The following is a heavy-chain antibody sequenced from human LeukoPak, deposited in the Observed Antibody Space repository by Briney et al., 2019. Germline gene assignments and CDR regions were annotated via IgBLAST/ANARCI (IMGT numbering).Heavy chain of an antibody. CDR3: ARANALYCSSTSCLFDY. D-gene: IGHD2-2*01. Sequence: ASVKVSCKASGYTFTDYYIHWVRQAPGQGLEWMAWINPNSGGTYYAQNFHDRITMTRDTSISTAYMELSRLRSDDTAIYYCARANALYCSSTSCLFDYWGQGTLVTVSS. CDR2: INPNSGGT. V-gene: IGHV1-2*02. J-gene: IGHJ4*02. CDR1: GYTFTDYY.